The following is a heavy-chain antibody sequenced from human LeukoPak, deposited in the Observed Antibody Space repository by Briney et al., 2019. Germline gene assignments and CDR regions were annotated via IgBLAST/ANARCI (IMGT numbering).Heavy chain of an antibody. CDR1: GFTFRSYA. J-gene: IGHJ4*02. Sequence: GGSLRLSCAASGFTFRSYAMHWVRQAPGKGLEWVAVISYDGSNKYYVDSVKGRFTISRDNSKNTLYLQMNSLRAEDTAVYYCASFFSQYGDYVWGQGTLVTVSS. V-gene: IGHV3-30*04. D-gene: IGHD4-17*01. CDR2: ISYDGSNK. CDR3: ASFFSQYGDYV.